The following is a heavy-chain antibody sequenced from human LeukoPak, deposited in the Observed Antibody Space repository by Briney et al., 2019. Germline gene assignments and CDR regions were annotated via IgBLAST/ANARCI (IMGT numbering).Heavy chain of an antibody. CDR2: TYCRSKWYI. CDR3: ARDSYYYMDV. J-gene: IGHJ6*03. CDR1: GDSVSSNSAA. Sequence: SQTLSLTCAISGDSVSSNSAAWNWIRQSPSRGLEWLGRTYCRSKWYIEYAVSVQSRMTTHPDTSKNQSSLHLNSVPPEDTAVYYCARDSYYYMDVWGKGTTVTVSS. V-gene: IGHV6-1*01.